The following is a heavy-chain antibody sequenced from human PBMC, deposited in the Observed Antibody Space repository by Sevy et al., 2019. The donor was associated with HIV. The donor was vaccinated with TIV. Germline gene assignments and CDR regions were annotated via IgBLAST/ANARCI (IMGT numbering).Heavy chain of an antibody. CDR3: AGLDAYNFGWSNRYYFDF. J-gene: IGHJ4*02. Sequence: GESLKISCKTSGYSFSNYWIGWVRQMPGKDLEWMGIIFPGNSDVKYGPSLQGHASISVAKSTSTAYLQWGRLEASATAFYYCAGLDAYNFGWSNRYYFDFWGQGTLVTVSS. CDR2: IFPGNSDV. D-gene: IGHD6-19*01. CDR1: GYSFSNYW. V-gene: IGHV5-51*01.